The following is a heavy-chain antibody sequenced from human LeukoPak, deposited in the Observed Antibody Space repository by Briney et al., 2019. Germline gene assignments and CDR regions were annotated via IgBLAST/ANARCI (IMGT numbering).Heavy chain of an antibody. CDR2: INSISGEI. Sequence: GGSLRLSCVASGCTFSYYSMNWVRQAPGKGLEWVSYINSISGEIWYADSVKGRFTISRDDAKNSLYLQMNSLRDEDTAVYYCARDHGYAFDYWGQGTLVTVSS. J-gene: IGHJ4*02. V-gene: IGHV3-48*02. CDR3: ARDHGYAFDY. D-gene: IGHD5-12*01. CDR1: GCTFSYYS.